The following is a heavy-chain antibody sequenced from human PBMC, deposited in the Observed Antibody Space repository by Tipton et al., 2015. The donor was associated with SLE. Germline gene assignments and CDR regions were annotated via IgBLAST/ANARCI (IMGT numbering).Heavy chain of an antibody. CDR2: IYHSGST. J-gene: IGHJ4*02. Sequence: GSLRLSCAVSGYSISSGYYWGWIRQPPGKGLEWIGRIYHSGSTYYNPPLKSRVTISVDTSKNQFSLKLSSVTAADTAVYYCASAWAVAGTYALYYFDYWGQGTLVTVSS. D-gene: IGHD6-13*01. CDR3: ASAWAVAGTYALYYFDY. V-gene: IGHV4-38-2*01. CDR1: GYSISSGYY.